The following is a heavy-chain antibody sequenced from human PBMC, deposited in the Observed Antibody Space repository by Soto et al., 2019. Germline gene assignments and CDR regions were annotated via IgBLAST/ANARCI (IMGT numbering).Heavy chain of an antibody. CDR1: GGSISSYY. CDR2: IYYSGST. Sequence: SETLSLTCTVSGGSISSYYWSWIRQPPGKGLEWIGYIYYSGSTNYNPSLKSRVTISVDTSKNQFPLKLSSVTAADTAVYYCASGYYYYYMDVWGKGTTVTVSS. J-gene: IGHJ6*03. CDR3: ASGYYYYYMDV. V-gene: IGHV4-59*01.